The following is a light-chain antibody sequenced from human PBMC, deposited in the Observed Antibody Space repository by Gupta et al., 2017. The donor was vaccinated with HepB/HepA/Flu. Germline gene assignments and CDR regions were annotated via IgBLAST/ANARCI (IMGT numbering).Light chain of an antibody. Sequence: QSALTQPPSASGSPGQSVTISCTGTSSDIGGYNSVSWYQQRPGKAPKLMVYEVYKRPSGVPDRFSGSKSGDTASLTVSVLLAEDEADYYCFSYAGSYNFVFGTVTKITVL. J-gene: IGLJ1*01. CDR3: FSYAGSYNFV. CDR1: SSDIGGYNS. CDR2: EVY. V-gene: IGLV2-8*01.